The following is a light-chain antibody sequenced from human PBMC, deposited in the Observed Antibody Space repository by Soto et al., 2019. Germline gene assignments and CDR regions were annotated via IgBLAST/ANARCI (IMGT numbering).Light chain of an antibody. CDR1: QSISSK. CDR2: GAS. CDR3: QQFGSLPYT. J-gene: IGKJ2*01. Sequence: IVMTQSPATLSVSPGERATLSCRASQSISSKLAWYQQKPGQAPRLLIYGASTRATGIPVRFSGSGSGTEFTLTITSLQSEDFAVYHCQQFGSLPYTFGQGTKLEI. V-gene: IGKV3D-15*02.